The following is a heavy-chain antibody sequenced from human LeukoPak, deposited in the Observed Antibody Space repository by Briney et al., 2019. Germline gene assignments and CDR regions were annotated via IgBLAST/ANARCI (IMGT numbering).Heavy chain of an antibody. CDR2: ISAYNGNT. CDR3: ARAVVSVLRYFDWLGGRIYYYYMDV. Sequence: ASVKVSCKASGGTFSSYAISWVRQAPGQGLEWMGWISAYNGNTNYAQKLQGGVTMTTDTSTSTAYMELRSLRSDDTAVYYCARAVVSVLRYFDWLGGRIYYYYMDVWGKGTTVTVSS. J-gene: IGHJ6*03. V-gene: IGHV1-18*01. CDR1: GGTFSSYA. D-gene: IGHD3-9*01.